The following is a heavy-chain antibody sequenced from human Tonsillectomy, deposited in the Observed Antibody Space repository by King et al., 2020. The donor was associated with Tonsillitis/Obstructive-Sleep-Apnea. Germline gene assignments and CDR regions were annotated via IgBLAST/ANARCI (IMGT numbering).Heavy chain of an antibody. CDR2: IYPGDSDT. Sequence: QLVQSGAEVKKPGESLKISCKASGYSFTNYWIGWVRQMPGEGLEWMGIIYPGDSDTRYSPSFQGQVTISADKSNRTAYVQWSSLEASDTAMYYCARQTIPDAFDIWGQGTMVTVSS. D-gene: IGHD2-21*01. CDR3: ARQTIPDAFDI. V-gene: IGHV5-51*01. CDR1: GYSFTNYW. J-gene: IGHJ3*02.